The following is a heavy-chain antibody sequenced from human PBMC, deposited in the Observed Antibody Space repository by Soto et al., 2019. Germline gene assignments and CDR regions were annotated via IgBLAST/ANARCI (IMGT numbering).Heavy chain of an antibody. CDR2: TTGSGGST. CDR1: GFTFSSYS. Sequence: GGSLRLSCAASGFTFSSYSMSWVRQAPGKGLEWVSATTGSGGSTYYADSVKGRFTISRDNSKNTLYLQMNSLRAEDTAVYYCAKEGDLIGYNYGSCFDYWGQGTLVTVSS. J-gene: IGHJ4*02. CDR3: AKEGDLIGYNYGSCFDY. D-gene: IGHD5-18*01. V-gene: IGHV3-23*01.